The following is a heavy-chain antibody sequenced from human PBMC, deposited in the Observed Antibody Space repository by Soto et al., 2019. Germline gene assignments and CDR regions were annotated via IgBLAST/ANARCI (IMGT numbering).Heavy chain of an antibody. CDR3: ARDGFLEWLLPSDYYYYYMDV. CDR1: GFTFISYS. V-gene: IGHV3-48*01. CDR2: ISSSSSTI. Sequence: GGSLRLSCASSGFTFISYSMNLVRQAPGKGLEWVSYISSSSSTIYYADSVKGRFTISRDNAKNSLYLQMNSLRAEDTAVYYCARDGFLEWLLPSDYYYYYMDVWGKGTTVTVSS. J-gene: IGHJ6*03. D-gene: IGHD3-3*01.